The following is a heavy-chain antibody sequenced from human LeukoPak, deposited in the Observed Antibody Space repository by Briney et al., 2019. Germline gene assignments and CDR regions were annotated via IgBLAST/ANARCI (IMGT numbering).Heavy chain of an antibody. V-gene: IGHV1-2*06. J-gene: IGHJ4*02. Sequence: GASVKVSCKASGYTFTGYYMHWVRQAPGQGLEWMGRFNPNSGGTNYAQKFQGRVTMTRDTSISTAYMELSRLRSDDTAVYYCARGLSGYSYGYPFDYWGQGTLVTVSS. D-gene: IGHD5-18*01. CDR2: FNPNSGGT. CDR1: GYTFTGYY. CDR3: ARGLSGYSYGYPFDY.